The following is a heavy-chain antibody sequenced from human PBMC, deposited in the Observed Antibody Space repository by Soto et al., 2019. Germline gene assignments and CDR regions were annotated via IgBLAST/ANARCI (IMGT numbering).Heavy chain of an antibody. Sequence: ASVKVSCKASGYTFTSYYMHWVRQAPAQGLEWMGIINPSGGSTSYAQKFQGRVTMTRDTSTSTVYMELSSLRSEDTAVYYCARDSGEYDAFDIWGQGTMVTVSS. V-gene: IGHV1-46*01. CDR1: GYTFTSYY. D-gene: IGHD1-26*01. CDR2: INPSGGST. CDR3: ARDSGEYDAFDI. J-gene: IGHJ3*02.